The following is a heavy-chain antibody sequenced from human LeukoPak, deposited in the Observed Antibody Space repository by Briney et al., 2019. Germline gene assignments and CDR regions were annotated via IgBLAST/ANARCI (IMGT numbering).Heavy chain of an antibody. J-gene: IGHJ3*02. V-gene: IGHV3-23*01. Sequence: GGSLRLSCAPSGFTFSSYAMSWVRQAPGKGLEWVSDIRGSGGSTYYADSVKGRFTISRDNSKNTLYLQMNSLRAEDTAVYYCAKEGARGVVLDAFDIWGQGTMVTVSS. CDR2: IRGSGGST. CDR3: AKEGARGVVLDAFDI. D-gene: IGHD3-10*01. CDR1: GFTFSSYA.